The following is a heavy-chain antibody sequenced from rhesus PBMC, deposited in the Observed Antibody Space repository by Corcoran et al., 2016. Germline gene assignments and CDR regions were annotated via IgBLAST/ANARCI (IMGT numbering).Heavy chain of an antibody. CDR1: GGSISSSNW. CDR2: IYGVRGST. D-gene: IGHD2-21*01. CDR3: AKYCSGTGCGYFEF. Sequence: QVQLQESGPAVVKPSETLSLTCAVSGGSISSSNWWSWIRQSPGKGLEWIGYIYGVRGSTNYNPSLKSRVTISTDTSKNQFSLKLTSVTAADTAIYYCAKYCSGTGCGYFEFWGQGALVTVSS. J-gene: IGHJ1*01. V-gene: IGHV4-93*01.